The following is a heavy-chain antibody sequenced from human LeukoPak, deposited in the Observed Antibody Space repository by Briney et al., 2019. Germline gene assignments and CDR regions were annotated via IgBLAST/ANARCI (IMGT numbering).Heavy chain of an antibody. CDR2: IIPIFGIA. Sequence: ASVKVSCKASGGTFSSYAISWVRQDPGQGLEWMGRIIPIFGIANYAQKFQGRVTITADKSTSTAYMELSSLRSEDTAVYYCASGNGDYAPHWFDPWGQGTLVTVSS. D-gene: IGHD4-17*01. CDR3: ASGNGDYAPHWFDP. V-gene: IGHV1-69*04. J-gene: IGHJ5*02. CDR1: GGTFSSYA.